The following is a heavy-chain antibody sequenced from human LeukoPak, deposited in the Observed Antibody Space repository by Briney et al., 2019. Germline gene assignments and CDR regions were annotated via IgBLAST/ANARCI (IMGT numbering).Heavy chain of an antibody. V-gene: IGHV1-69*01. CDR1: GGTFSSYA. Sequence: SVKVSCKASGGTFSSYAISWVQQAPGQGLEWMGGIIPIFGTANYAQKFQGRVTITADESTSTAYMELSSLRSEDTAVYYCARFWSGYSYGMDVWGQGTTVTVSS. CDR2: IIPIFGTA. J-gene: IGHJ6*02. D-gene: IGHD3-3*01. CDR3: ARFWSGYSYGMDV.